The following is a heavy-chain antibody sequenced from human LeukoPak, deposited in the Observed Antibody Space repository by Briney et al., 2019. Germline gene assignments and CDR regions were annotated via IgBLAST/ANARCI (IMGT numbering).Heavy chain of an antibody. CDR3: AKAPTKITMIVADY. Sequence: GGSLRLSCAASGFTFSSYSMNWVRQAPGKGLEWVSSISSSSSYIYYADSVKGRFTISRDNSKNTLYLQMNSLRAEDTAVYYCAKAPTKITMIVADYWGQGTLVTVSS. CDR2: ISSSSSYI. CDR1: GFTFSSYS. D-gene: IGHD3-22*01. V-gene: IGHV3-21*04. J-gene: IGHJ4*02.